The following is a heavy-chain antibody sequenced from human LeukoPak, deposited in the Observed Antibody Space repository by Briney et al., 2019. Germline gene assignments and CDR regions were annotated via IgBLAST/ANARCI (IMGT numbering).Heavy chain of an antibody. V-gene: IGHV4-34*01. CDR3: ARDRGGYTYSHDY. J-gene: IGHJ4*02. D-gene: IGHD5-18*01. CDR1: GGSSSGYS. CDR2: INHSGST. Sequence: PSETLSLTCAVYGGSSSGYSWSWIRQPPGKGLEWIGEINHSGSTNYNPSLKSRVTISMDKSKNQLSLKLNFVTAADTAVYYCARDRGGYTYSHDYWGQGTLVTVSS.